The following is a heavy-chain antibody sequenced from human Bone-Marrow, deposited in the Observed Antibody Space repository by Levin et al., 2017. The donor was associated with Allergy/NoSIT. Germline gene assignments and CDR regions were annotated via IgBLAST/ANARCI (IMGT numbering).Heavy chain of an antibody. V-gene: IGHV3-21*01. CDR2: ISSTSDYI. J-gene: IGHJ6*02. CDR1: GFISSPYS. D-gene: IGHD3-3*01. CDR3: ARSRFMDAELREGYYYALDV. Sequence: GGSLRHSCAASGFISSPYSMNWVRQAPGKGLEWVSSISSTSDYIYYADSVKGRFTISRDNTQNSLYLQMNSLRADDTAVYYCARSRFMDAELREGYYYALDVWGQGTTVTVSS.